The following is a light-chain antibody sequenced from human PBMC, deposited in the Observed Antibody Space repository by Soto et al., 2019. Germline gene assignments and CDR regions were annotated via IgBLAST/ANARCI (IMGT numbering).Light chain of an antibody. V-gene: IGLV2-14*01. CDR3: SSYTASSSFIL. Sequence: QSALTQPASVSGSPGQSITISCTGTSSDIGNYDFVSWYQQVPGTAPKDMIYEVSSRPSGVSNRFSGSKSGNTASLTISWGQAEDEGYYYCSSYTASSSFILFGGGTKLTVL. CDR2: EVS. J-gene: IGLJ2*01. CDR1: SSDIGNYDF.